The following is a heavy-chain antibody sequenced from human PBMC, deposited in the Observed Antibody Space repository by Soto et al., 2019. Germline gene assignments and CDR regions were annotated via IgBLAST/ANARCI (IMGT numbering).Heavy chain of an antibody. CDR3: AREGGTGATIFGALDY. CDR1: GGTFSSYA. J-gene: IGHJ4*02. D-gene: IGHD3-3*01. CDR2: IIPIFGTA. V-gene: IGHV1-69*13. Sequence: ASVKVSCKASGGTFSSYAISWVRQAPGQGLEWMGGIIPIFGTANYAQKFQGRVTITADESRSTAYMELSSLRSEDTAVYYCAREGGTGATIFGALDYWGQGTLVTVSS.